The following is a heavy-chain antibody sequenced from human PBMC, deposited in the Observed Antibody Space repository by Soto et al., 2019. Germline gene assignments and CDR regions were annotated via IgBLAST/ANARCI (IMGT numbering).Heavy chain of an antibody. CDR3: AKAVVVVITPDAWES. J-gene: IGHJ3*02. V-gene: IGHV3-23*01. CDR1: GFTFSSYA. CDR2: ISGSGVST. D-gene: IGHD3-22*01. Sequence: GGSLRLSCAASGFTFSSYAISWVRQAPWKGLEWVSAISGSGVSTYYADSVKRRFTISRDNSKNTLHLQMNSLRAEDTDVYYCAKAVVVVITPDAWESLGRGTMVTV.